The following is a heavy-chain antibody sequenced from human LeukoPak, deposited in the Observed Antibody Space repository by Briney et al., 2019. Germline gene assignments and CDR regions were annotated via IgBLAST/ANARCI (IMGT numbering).Heavy chain of an antibody. V-gene: IGHV3-21*01. CDR1: GFTFSSYS. J-gene: IGHJ4*02. D-gene: IGHD5-12*01. CDR3: ARVIGGYGDY. Sequence: PGGSLRLSCAASGFTFSSYSMNWVRQAPGKGLEWVSSISSSSSYIYYADSAKGRFSISRDNAKNSLYLQMNSLRAEDTAVYYCARVIGGYGDYWGQGTLVTVSS. CDR2: ISSSSSYI.